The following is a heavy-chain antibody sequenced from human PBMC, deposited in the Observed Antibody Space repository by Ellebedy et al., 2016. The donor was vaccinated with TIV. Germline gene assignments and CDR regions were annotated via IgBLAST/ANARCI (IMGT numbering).Heavy chain of an antibody. V-gene: IGHV4-39*07. J-gene: IGHJ6*03. CDR1: GGSISSSSYY. CDR2: IYYSGST. Sequence: SETLSLTCTVSGGSISSSSYYWGWIRQPPGKGLEWIGSIYYSGSTYYNPSLKSRVTISVDTSKNQFSLKLSSVTAADTAVYYCARDPMDVWGKGTTVTVSS. CDR3: ARDPMDV.